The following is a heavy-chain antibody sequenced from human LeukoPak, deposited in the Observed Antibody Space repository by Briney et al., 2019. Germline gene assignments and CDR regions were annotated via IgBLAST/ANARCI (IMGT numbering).Heavy chain of an antibody. CDR1: GFSFTDAW. D-gene: IGHD2-15*01. CDR2: IYSGGNT. CDR3: ARRAGEYSRPYDY. Sequence: GGSLRLSCVGSGFSFTDAWMSWVRQIPGKGLEWVSFIYSGGNTHYSDSVTGRFTISRDNSKNTLYLQMNSLRAEDTAIYYCARRAGEYSRPYDYWGQGTLVTVSS. V-gene: IGHV3-53*01. J-gene: IGHJ4*02.